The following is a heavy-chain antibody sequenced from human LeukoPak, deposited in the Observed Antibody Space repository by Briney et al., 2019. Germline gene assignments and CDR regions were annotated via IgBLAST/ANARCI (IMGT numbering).Heavy chain of an antibody. CDR1: GGSISNNY. V-gene: IGHV4-59*01. J-gene: IGHJ4*02. D-gene: IGHD4-23*01. Sequence: SETLSLTCTVSGGSISNNYWSWIRQPPGKGLEWIGYIYYGGSTSYNPSLKSRVTISVDTSKNQLSLKLSSVTAADTAVYYCASTVVTPQTLDYWGQGTLVTVSS. CDR2: IYYGGST. CDR3: ASTVVTPQTLDY.